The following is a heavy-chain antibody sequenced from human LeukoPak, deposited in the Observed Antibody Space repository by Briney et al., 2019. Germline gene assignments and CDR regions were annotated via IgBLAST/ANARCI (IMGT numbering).Heavy chain of an antibody. CDR2: INPSGGST. CDR3: ATAPSSSWYRDAFDI. CDR1: GYTFTSYY. Sequence: ASVKVSCKASGYTFTSYYMHWVRQAPGQGLEWMGIINPSGGSTSYAQKFQGRVTMTEDTSTDTAYMELSSLRSEDTAVYYCATAPSSSWYRDAFDIWGQGTMVTVSS. V-gene: IGHV1-46*01. J-gene: IGHJ3*02. D-gene: IGHD6-13*01.